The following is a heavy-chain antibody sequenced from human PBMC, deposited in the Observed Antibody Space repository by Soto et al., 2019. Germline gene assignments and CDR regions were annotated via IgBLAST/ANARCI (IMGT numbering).Heavy chain of an antibody. CDR3: ARDPSSSWVEEPDDNFDY. CDR1: GFTFSSYW. D-gene: IGHD6-6*01. CDR2: INSDGSST. Sequence: EVQLVESGGGLVQPGGSLRLSCAASGFTFSSYWMHWVRQAPGKGLVWVSRINSDGSSTSYADSVKGRFTIPRDNAKNTLYLQMNSLRAEDTAVYYCARDPSSSWVEEPDDNFDYWGQGTLVTVSS. J-gene: IGHJ4*02. V-gene: IGHV3-74*01.